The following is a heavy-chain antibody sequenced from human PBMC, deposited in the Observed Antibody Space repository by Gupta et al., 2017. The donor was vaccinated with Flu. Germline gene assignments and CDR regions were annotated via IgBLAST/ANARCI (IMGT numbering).Heavy chain of an antibody. Sequence: QVQLQESGPGLVKPSETLSITCTVYGGCISSYYWSWIRQPPGKGLEWIGYIYYSGSTNYNPSLKSRVTISVDTSKNQFSLKLSSVTAADTAVYYCARGMNYYDSSGYYYDAFDIWGQGTMVTVSS. D-gene: IGHD3-22*01. CDR1: GGCISSYY. CDR3: ARGMNYYDSSGYYYDAFDI. J-gene: IGHJ3*02. CDR2: IYYSGST. V-gene: IGHV4-59*01.